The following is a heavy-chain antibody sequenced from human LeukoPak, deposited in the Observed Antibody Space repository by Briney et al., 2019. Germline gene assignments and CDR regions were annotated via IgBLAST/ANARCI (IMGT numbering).Heavy chain of an antibody. J-gene: IGHJ6*02. Sequence: GGSLRLSCAASGFSFTNYAMSWVRQAPGKGLEWVSVIFSGGSTYYADSVKGRFTISRHNSENTLYLQMNSLRAEDTAVYYCARAVSSSWYGDYYYGMDVWGQGTTVTVSS. V-gene: IGHV3-53*04. D-gene: IGHD6-13*01. CDR3: ARAVSSSWYGDYYYGMDV. CDR1: GFSFTNYA. CDR2: IFSGGST.